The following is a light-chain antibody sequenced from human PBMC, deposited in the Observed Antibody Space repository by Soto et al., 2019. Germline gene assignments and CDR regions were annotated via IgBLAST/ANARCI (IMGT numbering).Light chain of an antibody. CDR1: SSDIGGYNY. CDR3: SSSTSSSSLVL. J-gene: IGLJ2*01. Sequence: HSALTQPASVSGSPGQSITISCTGTSSDIGGYNYVSWYQQHPGKAPKLMIFAVNNRPSGVSDRFSGSKSGNTASLTISGLQTEDEADYYCSSSTSSSSLVLFGGGTKLTVL. CDR2: AVN. V-gene: IGLV2-14*01.